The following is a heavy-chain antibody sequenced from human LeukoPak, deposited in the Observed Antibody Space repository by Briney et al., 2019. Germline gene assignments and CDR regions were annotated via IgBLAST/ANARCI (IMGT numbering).Heavy chain of an antibody. CDR1: GFTFSSYS. J-gene: IGHJ6*04. D-gene: IGHD3-10*01. V-gene: IGHV3-21*01. CDR2: ISSSSSYI. CDR3: ARDLQGFGELLTFYYYYGMDV. Sequence: AGGSLRLSCAASGFTFSSYSMNWVRQAPGKGLEWVSSISSSSSYIYYADSVKGRFTISRDNAKNSLYLQMNSLRAEDTAVYYCARDLQGFGELLTFYYYYGMDVWGKGTTVTVSS.